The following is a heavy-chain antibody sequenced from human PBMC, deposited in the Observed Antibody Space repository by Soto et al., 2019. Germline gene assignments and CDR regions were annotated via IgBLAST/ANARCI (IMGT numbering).Heavy chain of an antibody. CDR2: ISGSGGST. CDR1: GFTFSSYA. V-gene: IGHV3-23*01. J-gene: IGHJ4*02. D-gene: IGHD3-22*01. Sequence: HPGGSLRLSCAASGFTFSSYAMSWVRQAPGKGLEWVSAISGSGGSTYYADSVKGRFTISRDNSKNTLYLQMNSLRAEDTAVYYCAKAEVVVVITTYYFDYWGQGTLVTVSS. CDR3: AKAEVVVVITTYYFDY.